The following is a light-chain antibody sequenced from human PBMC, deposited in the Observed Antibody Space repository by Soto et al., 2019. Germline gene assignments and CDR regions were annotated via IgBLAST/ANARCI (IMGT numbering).Light chain of an antibody. CDR3: GTWESYLSVAV. V-gene: IGLV1-51*01. CDR1: GSNIGSNS. Sequence: QSVLTQPPSVSAAPGQTVTISCSGSGSNIGSNSVSWYQHVPGTAPKLLLYDNNKRPSGIPDRFFGSKSGTSATLGITGLQTADEAEYYCGTWESYLSVAVFGGGTKLTVL. CDR2: DNN. J-gene: IGLJ2*01.